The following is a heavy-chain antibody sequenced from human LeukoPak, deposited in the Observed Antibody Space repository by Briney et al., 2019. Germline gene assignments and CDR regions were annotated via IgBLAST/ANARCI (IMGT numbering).Heavy chain of an antibody. V-gene: IGHV3-23*01. D-gene: IGHD5-18*01. CDR3: ANGGLWLPTRSD. CDR1: GFTFISSA. J-gene: IGHJ4*02. Sequence: GGSLRLSCAAPGFTFISSAMRWVRQAPGKGLEWVSGISGSGGSTNYADSVKGRFTISRDNSKNTLYLQMNSLRAEDTAVYYCANGGLWLPTRSDWGQGTRVTVSS. CDR2: ISGSGGST.